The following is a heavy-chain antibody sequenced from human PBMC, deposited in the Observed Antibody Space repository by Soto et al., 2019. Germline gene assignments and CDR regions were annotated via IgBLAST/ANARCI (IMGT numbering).Heavy chain of an antibody. CDR2: ISSNGVGT. Sequence: LGLSCAASGFTLSGYAMDWVRQAPGKGLEYVSGISSNGVGTYYANSVQGRFTISRDNSKNTVYLQMGSLRPEDMAVYYCARRARPDFSYMDVRGQGTTVTVSS. D-gene: IGHD6-6*01. CDR3: ARRARPDFSYMDV. J-gene: IGHJ6*03. CDR1: GFTLSGYA. V-gene: IGHV3-64*01.